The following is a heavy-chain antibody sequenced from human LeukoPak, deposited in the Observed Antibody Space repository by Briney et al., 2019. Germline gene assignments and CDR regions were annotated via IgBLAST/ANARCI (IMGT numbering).Heavy chain of an antibody. J-gene: IGHJ4*02. Sequence: PSETLSLTCAVYGGSFSGYYWSWIRQPPGKGLEWIGEINHSGSTNYNPSLKSRVTISVDTSKNQFSLKLSSVTAADTAVYYCARGHGSSSGYSLDYWGQGTLVTVSS. V-gene: IGHV4-34*01. D-gene: IGHD3-22*01. CDR2: INHSGST. CDR3: ARGHGSSSGYSLDY. CDR1: GGSFSGYY.